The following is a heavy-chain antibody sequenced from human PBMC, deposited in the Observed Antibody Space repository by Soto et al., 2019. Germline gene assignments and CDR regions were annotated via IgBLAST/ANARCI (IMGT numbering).Heavy chain of an antibody. V-gene: IGHV1-18*04. CDR3: ARDNHSSGWYIP. CDR1: CYAFTSYG. J-gene: IGHJ4*02. Sequence: ASVKVSCKASCYAFTSYGISWVRQAPGQGLEWMGWITAYNGNTNYAQKLRGRVTMTTDTSTSTAYMELRSLRSDDTAVYYCARDNHSSGWYIPWGQGTLVTVS. CDR2: ITAYNGNT. D-gene: IGHD6-19*01.